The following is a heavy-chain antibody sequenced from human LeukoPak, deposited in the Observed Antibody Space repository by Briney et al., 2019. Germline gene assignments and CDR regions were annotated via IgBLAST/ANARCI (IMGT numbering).Heavy chain of an antibody. CDR2: ISSSSSYI. V-gene: IGHV3-21*01. CDR3: AKDLMRDRWFGES. D-gene: IGHD3-10*01. J-gene: IGHJ5*02. Sequence: GGSLRLSCAASGFTFSSYSMNWVRQAPGKGLEWVSSISSSSSYISYADSLKGRFTISRDNAKSSLYLQMNSLRAEDTAVYYCAKDLMRDRWFGESWGQGTLVTVSS. CDR1: GFTFSSYS.